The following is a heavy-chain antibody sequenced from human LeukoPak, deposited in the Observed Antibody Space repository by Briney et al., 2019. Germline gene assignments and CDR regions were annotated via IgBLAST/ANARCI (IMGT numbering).Heavy chain of an antibody. CDR3: ATTAAGTVIDFDY. J-gene: IGHJ4*02. CDR2: TSGSGGST. CDR1: GFTFSSYA. Sequence: GGSLRLSCAPSGFTFSSYAMSGVRQTPQERRERVSATSGSGGSTYYADSVKGRFTISRDNSKNTLYLQMNSLRAEDTAVYYCATTAAGTVIDFDYWGQGTLVTVSS. D-gene: IGHD6-13*01. V-gene: IGHV3-23*01.